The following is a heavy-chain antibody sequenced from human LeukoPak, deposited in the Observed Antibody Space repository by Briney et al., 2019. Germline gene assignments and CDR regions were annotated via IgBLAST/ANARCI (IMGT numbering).Heavy chain of an antibody. Sequence: ASVKVSCKASGYTFTSYDINWVRQATGQGLEWMGWMNPNSGNTGYAQKFQGRVTMTRNTSTSTAYMELSSLRSEDTAVYYCARGGGYCSGGGCYSFFYYGMDVWGQGTTVTVSS. V-gene: IGHV1-8*01. CDR3: ARGGGYCSGGGCYSFFYYGMDV. D-gene: IGHD2-15*01. CDR2: MNPNSGNT. CDR1: GYTFTSYD. J-gene: IGHJ6*02.